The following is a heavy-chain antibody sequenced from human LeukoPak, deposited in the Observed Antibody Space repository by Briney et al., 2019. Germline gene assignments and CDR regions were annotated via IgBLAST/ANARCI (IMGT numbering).Heavy chain of an antibody. Sequence: SETLSLTCAVSGYSISSGYYWGWIRQPPGKGLEWIGSIYHSGSTYYNPSLKSRVTISVDTSKNQFSLQLSSVTAADTAVYYCAGDPFDYWGQGTLVTVSS. V-gene: IGHV4-38-2*02. J-gene: IGHJ4*02. CDR3: AGDPFDY. CDR2: IYHSGST. CDR1: GYSISSGYY.